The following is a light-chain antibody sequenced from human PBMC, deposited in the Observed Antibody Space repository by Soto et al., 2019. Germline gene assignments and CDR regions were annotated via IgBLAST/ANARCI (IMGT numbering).Light chain of an antibody. CDR2: AAS. J-gene: IGKJ1*01. Sequence: DIQLTQSPSSLSASVGDRVTITCRASQSISSYLNCYQQKSGKAPKLLLYAASTFQSGGPSRFSGSGSGTDFTLTTSILQPEVFADYQRQHIYSTLWTFGHGTQVQIK. CDR3: QHIYSTLWT. CDR1: QSISSY. V-gene: IGKV1-39*01.